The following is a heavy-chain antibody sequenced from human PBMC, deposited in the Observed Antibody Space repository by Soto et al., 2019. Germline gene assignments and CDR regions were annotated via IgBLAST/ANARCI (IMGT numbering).Heavy chain of an antibody. CDR3: AKDVRLGRAVAGHFDY. CDR2: ISWNSGSI. J-gene: IGHJ4*02. V-gene: IGHV3-9*01. CDR1: GFTFDDYA. D-gene: IGHD6-19*01. Sequence: HPGGSLRLSCAASGFTFDDYAMHWVRQAPGKGLEWVSGISWNSGSIGYADSVKGRFTISRDNAKNSLYLQMNSLRAEDTALYYCAKDVRLGRAVAGHFDYWGQGTLVTVSS.